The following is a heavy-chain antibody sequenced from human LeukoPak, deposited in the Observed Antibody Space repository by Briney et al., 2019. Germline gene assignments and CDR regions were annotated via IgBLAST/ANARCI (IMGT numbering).Heavy chain of an antibody. CDR3: ARKENVYYYFDY. V-gene: IGHV4-39*07. CDR2: IYYSGST. D-gene: IGHD3-10*01. CDR1: GGSISNSNYY. Sequence: SETLSLTCTVSGGSISNSNYYWGWIRQPPGKGLEWIGNIYYSGSTYYNPSLQSRVTMSVDTSKNQFSLKLSSVTAVDTAVYYCARKENVYYYFDYWGQGTLVTVSS. J-gene: IGHJ4*02.